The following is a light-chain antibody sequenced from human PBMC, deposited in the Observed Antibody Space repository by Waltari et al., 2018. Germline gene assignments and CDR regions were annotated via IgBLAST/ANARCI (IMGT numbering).Light chain of an antibody. Sequence: DIQMTQSPSTLSASVGDRVTLTCRATQSVNSWLAWYQQKPGKAPNLLIYKASSLESGVPSRFSGSGSGTEFTLTISSLQPDDFATYYCQQYKNYPLTFGGGTKVEIK. CDR1: QSVNSW. J-gene: IGKJ4*01. CDR3: QQYKNYPLT. CDR2: KAS. V-gene: IGKV1-5*03.